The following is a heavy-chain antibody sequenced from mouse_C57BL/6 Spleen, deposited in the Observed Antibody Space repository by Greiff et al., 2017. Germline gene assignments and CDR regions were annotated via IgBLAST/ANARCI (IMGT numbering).Heavy chain of an antibody. V-gene: IGHV1-81*01. J-gene: IGHJ2*01. CDR1: GYTFTSYG. CDR2: IYPRSGNT. CDR3: AREEGYYYGSSYDDY. D-gene: IGHD1-1*01. Sequence: QVQLQQSGAELARPGASVKLSCKASGYTFTSYGISWVKQRTGQGLEWIGEIYPRSGNTYYNEKFKGKATLTADKSSSTAYMELRSLTSEDSAVYFCAREEGYYYGSSYDDYCGQGTTLTVSS.